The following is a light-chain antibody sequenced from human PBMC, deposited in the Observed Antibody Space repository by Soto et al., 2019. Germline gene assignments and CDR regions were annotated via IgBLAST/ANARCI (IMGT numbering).Light chain of an antibody. Sequence: IVLTHSAGTLSLSPGGIATLSFSSSQSVSSSYLAWYQQKPGQAPRLLIYGASSRATGIPDRFSGSGSGTDFTLTISRLEPEDFAVYYCQQYGSSPPITFGQGTRLEIK. CDR2: GAS. CDR1: QSVSSSY. CDR3: QQYGSSPPIT. V-gene: IGKV3-20*01. J-gene: IGKJ5*01.